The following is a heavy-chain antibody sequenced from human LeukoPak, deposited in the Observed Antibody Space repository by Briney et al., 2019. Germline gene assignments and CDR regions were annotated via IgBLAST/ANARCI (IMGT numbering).Heavy chain of an antibody. CDR1: GFTFSIYA. D-gene: IGHD3-9*01. CDR2: LSGSGGST. Sequence: PGGSLRLSCAASGFTFSIYAMNWVRQAPGKGLEWVSALSGSGGSTYYADSVKGRFIISRDNSKNTLFLQMNSLRAEDTAVYYCAKGGSFDWLSKNYYFDYWGQGTLVTVSS. CDR3: AKGGSFDWLSKNYYFDY. V-gene: IGHV3-23*01. J-gene: IGHJ4*02.